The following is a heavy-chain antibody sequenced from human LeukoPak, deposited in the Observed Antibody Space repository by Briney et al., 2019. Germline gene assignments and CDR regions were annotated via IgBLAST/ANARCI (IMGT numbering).Heavy chain of an antibody. CDR2: IYYSGSP. Sequence: PSETLSLTCTVSGGSISNHYCTWIRQPPGKGLEFIGYIYYSGSPNYNPSHKSRVTISMDTSKNQFSLNLISVTAADTAMYYCARAVFDSSSLSNWGQGTLVTVSS. CDR3: ARAVFDSSSLSN. V-gene: IGHV4-59*11. CDR1: GGSISNHY. D-gene: IGHD6-13*01. J-gene: IGHJ4*02.